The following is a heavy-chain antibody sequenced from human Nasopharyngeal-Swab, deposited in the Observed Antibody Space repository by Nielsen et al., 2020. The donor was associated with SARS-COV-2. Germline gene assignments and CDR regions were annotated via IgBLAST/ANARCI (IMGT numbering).Heavy chain of an antibody. CDR3: ARDLGTAGAFDI. CDR2: ISSSSSTT. J-gene: IGHJ3*02. D-gene: IGHD7-27*01. V-gene: IGHV3-48*01. CDR1: GFTFSSYS. Sequence: GGSLRLSCAASGFTFSSYSMNWVRQAPGKGLEWVSYISSSSSTTYYADSVKGRFTISRDNSKNTLYLQMNSLRAEDTAVYYCARDLGTAGAFDIWGQGTMVTVSS.